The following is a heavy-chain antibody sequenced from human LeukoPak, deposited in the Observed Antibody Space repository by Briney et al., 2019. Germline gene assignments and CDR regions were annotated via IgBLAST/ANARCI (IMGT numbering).Heavy chain of an antibody. CDR1: GGSINGGGYY. Sequence: SETLSLTCTVSGGSINGGGYYWNWIRQHPGKGLEWIGYIYHTGGTFYNPSLKSRVTISLDTSENQFSLKLSSVTAADTAVYYCASSEATTTPPPYGMGVWGQGTTVTVSS. V-gene: IGHV4-31*03. J-gene: IGHJ6*02. CDR2: IYHTGGT. D-gene: IGHD5-12*01. CDR3: ASSEATTTPPPYGMGV.